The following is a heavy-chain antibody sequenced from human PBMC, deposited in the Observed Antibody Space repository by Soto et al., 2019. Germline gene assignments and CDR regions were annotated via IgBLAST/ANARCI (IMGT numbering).Heavy chain of an antibody. CDR2: IYYSGST. CDR3: ARVRGIAAVRWFDP. V-gene: IGHV4-59*01. Sequence: QVQLQESGPGLVKPSETLSLTCTVSGGSISSYYWSWIRQPPGKGLEWIGYIYYSGSTNYNPSLKRRVTISVDTSKNQFSLKLSSVTAADTAVYYGARVRGIAAVRWFDPWGQGTLVTVSS. CDR1: GGSISSYY. D-gene: IGHD6-13*01. J-gene: IGHJ5*02.